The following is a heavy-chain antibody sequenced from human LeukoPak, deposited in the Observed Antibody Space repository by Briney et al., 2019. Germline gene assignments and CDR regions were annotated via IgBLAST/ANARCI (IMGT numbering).Heavy chain of an antibody. J-gene: IGHJ4*02. CDR3: ARRRKTYSSSHTFDY. D-gene: IGHD6-6*01. CDR2: IYYSGST. CDR1: GGSISSSSYY. Sequence: PSETLSLTCTVSGGSISSSSYYWGWIRQPPGKGLEWIGSIYYSGSTYYNPSLKSRVTISVDTSKNQFSLKLSSVTAADTAVYYCARRRKTYSSSHTFDYWGQGTLVTVSS. V-gene: IGHV4-39*01.